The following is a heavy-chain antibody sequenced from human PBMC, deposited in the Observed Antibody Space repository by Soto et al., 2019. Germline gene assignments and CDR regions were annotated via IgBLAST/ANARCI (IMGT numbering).Heavy chain of an antibody. CDR2: IIPVFDKA. CDR1: GGSFGSSA. Sequence: QVQLVQSGADVKKPGSSVKVSCKTSGGSFGSSAISWVRQAPAQGLEWMGEIIPVFDKANYAQNFQDRLTITADESTGTVFMQLSSLRSDDTAVYFCARLRRDWGDAFDLRGQGTVVTVSS. CDR3: ARLRRDWGDAFDL. J-gene: IGHJ3*01. V-gene: IGHV1-69*01. D-gene: IGHD3-16*01.